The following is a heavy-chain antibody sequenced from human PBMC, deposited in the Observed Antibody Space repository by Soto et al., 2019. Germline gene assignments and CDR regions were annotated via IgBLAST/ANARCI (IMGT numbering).Heavy chain of an antibody. Sequence: GGSLRLSCAASGFTFNSFWMSWVRQAAGKGLEWVANIKQDGSEKYYVDSVKGRFTISRDNAKNSLYLQMNSLRAEDTAVYYCTRVATMAAPPFDYWGQGILVTVSS. CDR3: TRVATMAAPPFDY. D-gene: IGHD6-6*01. CDR2: IKQDGSEK. V-gene: IGHV3-7*04. CDR1: GFTFNSFW. J-gene: IGHJ4*02.